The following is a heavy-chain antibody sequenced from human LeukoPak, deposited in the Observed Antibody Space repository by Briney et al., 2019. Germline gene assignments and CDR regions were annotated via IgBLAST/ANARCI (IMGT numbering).Heavy chain of an antibody. CDR3: ARGIHAQGGLLFMVSYYYYMDV. D-gene: IGHD2-8*01. V-gene: IGHV1-8*01. CDR1: GYTFTSYD. J-gene: IGHJ6*03. Sequence: ASVKVSCKASGYTFTSYDINWVRQATGQGLEWMGWMNPNSGNTGYAQKFQGRVTMTRNTSISTAYMELSSLRSEDTAVYYCARGIHAQGGLLFMVSYYYYMDVWGKGTTVTVSS. CDR2: MNPNSGNT.